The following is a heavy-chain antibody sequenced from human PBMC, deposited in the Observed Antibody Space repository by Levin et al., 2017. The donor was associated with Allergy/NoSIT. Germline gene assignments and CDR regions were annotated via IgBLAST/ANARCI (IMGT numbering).Heavy chain of an antibody. CDR2: IFGSGDNV. CDR1: GFTFSNYA. D-gene: IGHD2-2*01. CDR3: AKDVLRPVPYYYGMDA. J-gene: IGHJ6*02. Sequence: AGGSLRLSCTASGFTFSNYAMTWVRQAPGKGLEWVSAIFGSGDNVFYADSVRGRFTISRDNSKKTLYLHMDSLTVEDTAIYYCAKDVLRPVPYYYGMDAWGQGTTVTVSS. V-gene: IGHV3-23*01.